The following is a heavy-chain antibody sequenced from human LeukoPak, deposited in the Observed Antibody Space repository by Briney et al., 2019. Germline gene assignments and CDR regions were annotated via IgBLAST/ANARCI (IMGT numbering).Heavy chain of an antibody. CDR2: IYTSGST. V-gene: IGHV4-4*07. Sequence: SETLSLTCTVSGGSISSYYWSWIRQPAGKGLEWIGRIYTSGSTNYNPSLKSRVTMSVDTSKNQFSLKLSSVTAADTAGYYCARISPMITFGGVIDWGQRNLVTVSS. CDR1: GGSISSYY. CDR3: ARISPMITFGGVID. D-gene: IGHD3-16*02. J-gene: IGHJ4*02.